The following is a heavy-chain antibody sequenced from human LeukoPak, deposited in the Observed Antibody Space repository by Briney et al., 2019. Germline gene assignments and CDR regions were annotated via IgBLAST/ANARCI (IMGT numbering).Heavy chain of an antibody. Sequence: PGGSLRLSCAASGFTFSSYAMSWVRQAPGKGLEWVSVISGSGDSTYNADSVKGRFTISRDNSKNTPYLQMNSLRAEDTAVYYCAKDCGAQPYSYGYSFDYWGQGTLVTVSS. D-gene: IGHD5-18*01. CDR1: GFTFSSYA. J-gene: IGHJ4*02. CDR3: AKDCGAQPYSYGYSFDY. V-gene: IGHV3-23*01. CDR2: ISGSGDST.